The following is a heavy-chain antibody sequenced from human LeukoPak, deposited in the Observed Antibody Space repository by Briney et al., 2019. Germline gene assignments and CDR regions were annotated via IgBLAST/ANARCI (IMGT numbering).Heavy chain of an antibody. V-gene: IGHV3-23*01. CDR1: GFSFSGYG. CDR2: ISDSGGST. Sequence: GGSLRLSCVASGFSFSGYGMCWVRQPPGKGLQWVADISDSGGSTYYADSVKGRFSISRDNSKNTLYLQLDSLRAEDTAVYYCAKNREVVDLAAADYWGQGTLVTVSS. D-gene: IGHD6-13*01. J-gene: IGHJ4*02. CDR3: AKNREVVDLAAADY.